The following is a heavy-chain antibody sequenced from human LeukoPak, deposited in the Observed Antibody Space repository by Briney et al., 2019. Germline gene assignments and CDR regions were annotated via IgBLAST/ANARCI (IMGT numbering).Heavy chain of an antibody. CDR1: GFSVSTNY. V-gene: IGHV3-11*04. J-gene: IGHJ6*04. CDR3: AELGITMIGGV. D-gene: IGHD3-10*02. Sequence: PGGSLRLSCAASGFSVSTNYMSWVRQAPGKGLEWVSYISSSGSTIYYADSVKGRFTISRDNAKNSLYLQMNSLRAEDTAVYYCAELGITMIGGVWGKGTTVTISS. CDR2: ISSSGSTI.